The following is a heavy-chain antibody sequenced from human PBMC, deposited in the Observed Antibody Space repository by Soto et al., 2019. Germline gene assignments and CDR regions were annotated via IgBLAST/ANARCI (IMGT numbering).Heavy chain of an antibody. CDR2: ISGSGDST. Sequence: PGGSLRLSCAASGFTFSSYAMSWVRQDPGKGLEWVSGISGSGDSTYYADSVKGRFTISRDNSKNTLYLQMNSLRAEDTAVYYCAKGVPGIAVAGTGYFQHWGQGTLVTVSS. J-gene: IGHJ1*01. CDR1: GFTFSSYA. V-gene: IGHV3-23*01. CDR3: AKGVPGIAVAGTGYFQH. D-gene: IGHD6-19*01.